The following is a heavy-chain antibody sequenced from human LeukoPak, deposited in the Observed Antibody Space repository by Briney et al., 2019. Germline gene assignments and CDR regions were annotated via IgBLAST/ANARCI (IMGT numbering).Heavy chain of an antibody. CDR2: IYHSGST. J-gene: IGHJ4*02. D-gene: IGHD4-17*01. V-gene: IGHV4-30-2*01. CDR1: GGSISSGGYS. Sequence: SQTLSLTCAVSGGSISSGGYSWSWIRQPPGKGLVWIGYIYHSGSTYYNPSLKSRVTISVDRSKNQFSLKLSSVTAADTAVYYCAGYYGDYGYFDYWGQGTLVTVSS. CDR3: AGYYGDYGYFDY.